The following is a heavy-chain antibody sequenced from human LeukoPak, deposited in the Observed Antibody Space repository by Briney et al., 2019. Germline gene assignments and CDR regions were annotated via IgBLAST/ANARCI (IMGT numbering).Heavy chain of an antibody. CDR2: ISYDGSNK. D-gene: IGHD1-26*01. J-gene: IGHJ4*02. CDR1: GFTFSSYA. V-gene: IGHV3-30-3*01. Sequence: PGGSLRLSCAASGFTFSSYAMHWVRQAPGKGLEWVAVISYDGSNKYYADSVKGRFTISRDNSKNTLYPQMNSLRAEDTAVYYCARDKYSGSSRQKYYFDYWGQGTLVTVSS. CDR3: ARDKYSGSSRQKYYFDY.